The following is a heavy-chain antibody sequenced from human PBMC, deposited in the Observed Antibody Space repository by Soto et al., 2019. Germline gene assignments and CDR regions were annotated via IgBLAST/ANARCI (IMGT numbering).Heavy chain of an antibody. Sequence: GGSLRLSCAASGFTFSTYSMNWVRQAPGKGLEWVSSISDSSSYIYYADSVKGRFTISRGNSKNTLYLQMNSLRAEDTAVYYCAKGDTYYDILTGYPSYFDYWGQGT. CDR1: GFTFSTYS. CDR3: AKGDTYYDILTGYPSYFDY. CDR2: ISDSSSYI. D-gene: IGHD3-9*01. V-gene: IGHV3-21*04. J-gene: IGHJ4*02.